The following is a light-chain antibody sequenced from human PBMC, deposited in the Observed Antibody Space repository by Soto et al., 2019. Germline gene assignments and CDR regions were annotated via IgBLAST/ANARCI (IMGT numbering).Light chain of an antibody. CDR3: QQSYSTPIT. CDR1: QSVSNDF. V-gene: IGKV3-15*01. J-gene: IGKJ5*01. CDR2: GAS. Sequence: EIVMTQSPGTLSVSPGERVTLSCRASQSVSNDFLAWYQQKPGQAPRLLIYGASTRATGIPARFSGSGSGTEFTLTISSLQSEDFAVYYCQQSYSTPITFGQGTRLEIK.